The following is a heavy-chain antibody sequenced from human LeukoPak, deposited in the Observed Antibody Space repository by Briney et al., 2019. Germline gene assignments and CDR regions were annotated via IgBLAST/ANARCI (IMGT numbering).Heavy chain of an antibody. CDR2: TYYSGST. D-gene: IGHD5-24*01. Sequence: SETLSLTCTVSGGSISSYYWSWIRQPPGKGLEWIGYTYYSGSTNYNPSLKSRVTISVDTSKNQFSLKLSSVTAADTAVYYCARADGYYYGMDVWGQGTTVTVSS. J-gene: IGHJ6*02. CDR1: GGSISSYY. V-gene: IGHV4-59*01. CDR3: ARADGYYYGMDV.